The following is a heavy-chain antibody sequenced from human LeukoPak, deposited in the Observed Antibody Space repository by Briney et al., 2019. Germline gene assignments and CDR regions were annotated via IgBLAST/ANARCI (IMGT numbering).Heavy chain of an antibody. CDR1: GFSLSTSGVG. CDR3: AHSGPMGYDILTGYYSINYFDY. J-gene: IGHJ4*02. Sequence: SGPTLVKPTQTLTLTCTFSGFSLSTSGVGVGWIRQPPGKALEWLALIYWDDDKRYSPSLKGRLTITKDTSKNQVVLTMTNMDPVDTATYYCAHSGPMGYDILTGYYSINYFDYWGQGTLVTVSS. D-gene: IGHD3-9*01. V-gene: IGHV2-5*02. CDR2: IYWDDDK.